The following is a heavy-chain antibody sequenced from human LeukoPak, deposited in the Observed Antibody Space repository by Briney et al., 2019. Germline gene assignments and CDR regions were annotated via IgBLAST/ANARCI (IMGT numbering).Heavy chain of an antibody. V-gene: IGHV3-30*18. CDR1: GFTFSSSG. Sequence: PGGSLRLSCAASGFTFSSSGMHWVRQAPGKGLEWVAVISYDGSNKYYAHSVKGRFTISRDNSKNTLYLQMNSLRAEDTAVYYCAKDRLGGELYYWGQGTLVTVSS. D-gene: IGHD3-16*01. CDR2: ISYDGSNK. J-gene: IGHJ4*02. CDR3: AKDRLGGELYY.